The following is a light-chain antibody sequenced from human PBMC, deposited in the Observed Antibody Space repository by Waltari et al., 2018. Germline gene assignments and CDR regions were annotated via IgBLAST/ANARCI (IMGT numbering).Light chain of an antibody. CDR2: EVP. V-gene: IGLV2-11*01. J-gene: IGLJ1*01. CDR3: CSYAGRYTFV. CDR1: IRDVGTYNY. Sequence: QSALTQPRSVSGSPGQSVPLSCTSTIRDVGTYNYVSWYQQHPGKAPKLILYEVPKRPSGVPDRLSGSKSGNTASLTISGLQAEDEADYYCCSYAGRYTFVFGTGTKVTVL.